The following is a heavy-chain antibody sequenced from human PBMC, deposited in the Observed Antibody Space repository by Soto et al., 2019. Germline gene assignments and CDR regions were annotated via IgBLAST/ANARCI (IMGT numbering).Heavy chain of an antibody. D-gene: IGHD3-10*01. CDR1: GYTFTSYV. Sequence: ASVKVSCKASGYTFTSYVISWVRQAPGQGLEWMGWISAYNGNTNYAQKLQGRVTMTTDTSTSTAYMELRSLRSDDTAVYYCARDSMVRGFITSETYYXYYYGMDVWGQGTTVTVSS. CDR2: ISAYNGNT. CDR3: ARDSMVRGFITSETYYXYYYGMDV. V-gene: IGHV1-18*01. J-gene: IGHJ6*02.